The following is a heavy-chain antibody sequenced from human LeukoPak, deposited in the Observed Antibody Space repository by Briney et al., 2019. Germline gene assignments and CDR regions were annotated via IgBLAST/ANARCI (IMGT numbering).Heavy chain of an antibody. Sequence: SETLSLTCTVSGGSISSYYWSWIRQPPGKGLEWIGESNHSGSTNYNPSLKSRVTISVDTPKNQFSLKLSSVTAADMAVYYCARRLPRYSSSWEAFDIWGQGTMVTVSS. CDR2: SNHSGST. V-gene: IGHV4-34*01. CDR3: ARRLPRYSSSWEAFDI. CDR1: GGSISSYY. D-gene: IGHD6-13*01. J-gene: IGHJ3*02.